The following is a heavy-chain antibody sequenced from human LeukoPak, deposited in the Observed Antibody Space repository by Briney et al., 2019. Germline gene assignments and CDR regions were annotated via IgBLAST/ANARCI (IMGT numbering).Heavy chain of an antibody. CDR3: ARVAKERVGGVYYFDH. Sequence: GGSLRLSCAASGFTFSDYDKPWVRHATGKGLEWVSAIGTAGDTYYTGSVKGRFTISRENAKNSLYLQMNSLRAGDTAVYYCARVAKERVGGVYYFDHWGQGTLVTVSS. CDR2: IGTAGDT. CDR1: GFTFSDYD. V-gene: IGHV3-13*01. D-gene: IGHD1-1*01. J-gene: IGHJ4*02.